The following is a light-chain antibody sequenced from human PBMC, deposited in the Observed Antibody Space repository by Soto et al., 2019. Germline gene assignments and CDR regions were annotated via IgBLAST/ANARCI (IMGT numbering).Light chain of an antibody. CDR3: QHYNYWPPWT. J-gene: IGKJ1*01. V-gene: IGKV3-15*01. Sequence: EIVMTQSPATLSVSPGERVSLSCRGSQNIANNLAWYQQRPGQAPRLLIHAASTRASGVSARFSGSGSGTEFTLSISSLRSEDFAVYYCQHYNYWPPWTFGQGTKVDI. CDR1: QNIANN. CDR2: AAS.